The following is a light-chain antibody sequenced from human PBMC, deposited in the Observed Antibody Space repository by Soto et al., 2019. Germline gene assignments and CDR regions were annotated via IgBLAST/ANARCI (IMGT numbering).Light chain of an antibody. V-gene: IGKV3-20*01. CDR3: QQCSFSPRT. J-gene: IGKJ1*01. CDR1: QTITNNY. Sequence: EIVLTQSPGTLSLSPGERASLFCRASQTITNNYLAWYQQKPGQAPRLLIYDASRRATGIPDRFSGSGSGSDFTLTISRLEPEDVAVYFCQQCSFSPRTFGQGIKVEIK. CDR2: DAS.